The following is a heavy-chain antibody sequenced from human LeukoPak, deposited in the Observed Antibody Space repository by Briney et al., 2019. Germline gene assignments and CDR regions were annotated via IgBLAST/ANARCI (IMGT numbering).Heavy chain of an antibody. J-gene: IGHJ3*02. V-gene: IGHV6-1*01. CDR1: GDSVSSNSVA. D-gene: IGHD2-8*01. Sequence: SQTLSLTCAISGDSVSSNSVAWNWIRQSPSRGLEWLGRICHNSDCNTENASSLRGRVTITADTSKNHLSLQLNSVTPEDTAVYYCVREGRIWYAFDIWGQGTTVVVSS. CDR2: ICHNSDCNT. CDR3: VREGRIWYAFDI.